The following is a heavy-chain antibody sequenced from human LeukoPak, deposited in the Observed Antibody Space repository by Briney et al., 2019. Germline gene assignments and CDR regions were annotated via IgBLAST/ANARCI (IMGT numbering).Heavy chain of an antibody. CDR3: ARGGVDYYGSGTYYLMYYFDY. V-gene: IGHV3-23*01. CDR2: TSSSDAGT. D-gene: IGHD3-10*01. Sequence: GGSLRLSCAASGFTLSTYAMSWVRQTPGKGLEWVAATSSSDAGTYHADSVRGRFTISRDDPHNTLYLQMNSLRAEDTAVYFCARGGVDYYGSGTYYLMYYFDYWGQGALVTVSS. CDR1: GFTLSTYA. J-gene: IGHJ4*02.